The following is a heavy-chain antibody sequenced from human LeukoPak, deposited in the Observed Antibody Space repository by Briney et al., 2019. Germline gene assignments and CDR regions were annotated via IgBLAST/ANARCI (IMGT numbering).Heavy chain of an antibody. V-gene: IGHV3-23*01. D-gene: IGHD6-13*01. CDR3: AFRGYSSSWYTLGY. CDR1: GFTFSSYA. CDR2: ISGSGGST. J-gene: IGHJ4*02. Sequence: PGGSLRLSCAASGFTFSSYAMSWVRQAPGKGLEWVSAISGSGGSTYYADSVKGRFTTSRDNSKNTLYLQMNSLRAEDTAVYYCAFRGYSSSWYTLGYWGQGTLVTVSS.